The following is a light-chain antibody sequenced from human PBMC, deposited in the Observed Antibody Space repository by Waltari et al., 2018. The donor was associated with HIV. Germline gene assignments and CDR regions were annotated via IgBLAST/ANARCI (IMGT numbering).Light chain of an antibody. CDR1: DVNDYEY. Sequence: QSALTQPASVSGSPGQSITISCDVNDYEYVSWYQHHPSKAPKVIIYEVSNRPSGLSNRFSGSKSGNTATLTISGLQPEDEAVYFCTSYVSSSTPVFGRGTKVTVL. CDR3: TSYVSSSTPV. J-gene: IGLJ3*02. CDR2: EVS. V-gene: IGLV2-14*01.